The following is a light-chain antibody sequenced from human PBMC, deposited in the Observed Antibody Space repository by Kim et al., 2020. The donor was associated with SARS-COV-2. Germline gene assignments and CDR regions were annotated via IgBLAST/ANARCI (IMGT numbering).Light chain of an antibody. V-gene: IGKV3-11*01. CDR2: DAA. CDR1: HRSSSG. J-gene: IGKJ1*01. Sequence: SPGEGAALSSRAGHRSSSGLAWYHQNPGQAPRLLICDAAHRAAGMAARFSGGGSGTGFTPPISSLEPDDFAVYYCQHRSNRPPWTFGQGTKVDIK. CDR3: QHRSNRPPWT.